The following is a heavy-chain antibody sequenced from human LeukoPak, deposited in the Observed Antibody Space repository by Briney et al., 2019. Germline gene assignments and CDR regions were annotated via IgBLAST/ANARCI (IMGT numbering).Heavy chain of an antibody. V-gene: IGHV4-34*01. CDR2: INHSGST. CDR1: GGSFSGYY. Sequence: TSETLSLTCAVYGGSFSGYYWSWIRQPPGKGLEWIGEINHSGSTNYNPSLKSRVTMSVDTSKNQFSLKLSSVTAADTAVYYCARGRYYGSESYYNVGSLFDYWGQGTLVTVSS. CDR3: ARGRYYGSESYYNVGSLFDY. J-gene: IGHJ4*02. D-gene: IGHD3-10*01.